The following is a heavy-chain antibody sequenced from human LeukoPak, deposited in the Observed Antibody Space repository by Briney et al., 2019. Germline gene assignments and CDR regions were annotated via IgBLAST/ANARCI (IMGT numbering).Heavy chain of an antibody. Sequence: ASVKVSCKASGYTCTSYAMHLVRQAPGQRVGGRGCVNGGNCYTKYSQKFQGRLTITRDTSASTAYMELSSLRSEDPAVYYCVRNTWGDYDFDYWGQGTLVTVSS. CDR3: VRNTWGDYDFDY. CDR1: GYTCTSYA. J-gene: IGHJ4*02. D-gene: IGHD4-17*01. V-gene: IGHV1-3*01. CDR2: VNGGNCYT.